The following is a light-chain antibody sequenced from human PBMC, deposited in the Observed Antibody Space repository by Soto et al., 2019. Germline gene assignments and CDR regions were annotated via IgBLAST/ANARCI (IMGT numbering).Light chain of an antibody. J-gene: IGKJ2*01. CDR2: QVS. V-gene: IGKV2-30*01. CDR1: QSPVYSDGNTY. CDR3: VQSTHWPYT. Sequence: DVVMTQSPLSLPVTLGQPASISCRSSQSPVYSDGNTYLNWFQQRPGQSPRRLIYQVSNRDSGVPDRFSGRGSGTDFTLKISTVEAEDVGVYYCVQSTHWPYTFGQGTKLEIK.